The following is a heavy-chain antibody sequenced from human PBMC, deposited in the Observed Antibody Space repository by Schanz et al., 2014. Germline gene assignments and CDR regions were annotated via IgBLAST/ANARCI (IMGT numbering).Heavy chain of an antibody. V-gene: IGHV3-11*01. CDR3: AAHETLSTTACYPS. CDR2: ISSSGNII. CDR1: GFTFSDSF. Sequence: EQLLESGGGLVQPGGSLRLSCSASGFTFSDSFMSWIRQTPGKGLEWLSYISSSGNIIHYADSVKGRFTISRDNAKHTLYLQMTALRAEDTAVNYCAAHETLSTTACYPSWGQGTLVAVSS. J-gene: IGHJ4*02. D-gene: IGHD2-2*01.